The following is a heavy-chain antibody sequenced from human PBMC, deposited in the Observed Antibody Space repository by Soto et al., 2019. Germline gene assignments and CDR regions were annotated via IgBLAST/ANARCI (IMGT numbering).Heavy chain of an antibody. J-gene: IGHJ6*02. CDR2: INHSGST. Sequence: SETLSLTCAVYGGSFSGYYWTWIRQPPGTGLEWIGEINHSGSTNYNPSLKSRVTISVDTSKNQFSLKLSSVTAADTAVYYCARALYSSFPRYYYYGMDVWGQGTTVT. CDR1: GGSFSGYY. CDR3: ARALYSSFPRYYYYGMDV. D-gene: IGHD4-4*01. V-gene: IGHV4-34*01.